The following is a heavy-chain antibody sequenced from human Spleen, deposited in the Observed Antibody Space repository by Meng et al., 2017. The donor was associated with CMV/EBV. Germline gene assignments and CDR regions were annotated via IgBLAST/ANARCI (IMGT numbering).Heavy chain of an antibody. CDR3: ARDTTYYGLDV. CDR2: IYHSGAT. V-gene: IGHV4-38-2*02. J-gene: IGHJ6*02. CDR1: GASISSNYY. D-gene: IGHD1-1*01. Sequence: SETLSLTCSVSGASISSNYYWAWIRQPPGKGLEWIGNIYHSGATYYNPSLRGRVTTSVDTSKNHFSLNLKSVTAADTALYYCARDTTYYGLDVWGPGTTVTVSS.